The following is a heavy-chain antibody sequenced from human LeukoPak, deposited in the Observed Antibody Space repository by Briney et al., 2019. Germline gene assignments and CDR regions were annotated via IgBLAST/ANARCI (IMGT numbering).Heavy chain of an antibody. CDR2: INHSGST. V-gene: IGHV4-34*01. D-gene: IGHD6-13*01. CDR3: ARSGYSSSWYVH. Sequence: PSETLSLTCAVYGGSFSGYYWSWIRQPLGKGLEWIGEINHSGSTNYNPSLKSRVTISVDTSKNQFSLKLSSVTAADTAVYYCARSGYSSSWYVHWGQGTLVTVSS. J-gene: IGHJ4*02. CDR1: GGSFSGYY.